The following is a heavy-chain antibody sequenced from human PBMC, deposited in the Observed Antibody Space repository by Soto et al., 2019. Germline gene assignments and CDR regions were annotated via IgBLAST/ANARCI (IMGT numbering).Heavy chain of an antibody. V-gene: IGHV3-30-3*01. D-gene: IGHD2-2*01. J-gene: IGHJ6*02. CDR3: ASSNCISTSCTCYYYYGMDV. CDR1: GFTFSSYA. CDR2: ISYDGSNK. Sequence: QVQLVESGGGVVQPGRSLRLSCAASGFTFSSYAMHWVRQAPGKGLEWVAVISYDGSNKYYADSVKGRFTISRDNSKNTLYLQMNSLRAEDTAVYYCASSNCISTSCTCYYYYGMDVWGQGTTVTVSS.